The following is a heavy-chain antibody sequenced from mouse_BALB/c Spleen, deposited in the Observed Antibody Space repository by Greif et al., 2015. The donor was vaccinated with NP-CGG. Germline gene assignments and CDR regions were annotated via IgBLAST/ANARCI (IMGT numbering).Heavy chain of an antibody. V-gene: IGHV5-4*02. CDR1: GFTFSDYY. D-gene: IGHD2-1*01. CDR2: ISDGGSYT. Sequence: EVKVEESGGGLVKPGGSLKLSCAASGFTFSDYYMYWVRLTPEKRLGWVATISDGGSYTYYPDSVKGRFTISRDNAKNNLYLQMSSLKSEDTAMYYCARGVYGNFYFDYWGQGTTLTVSS. J-gene: IGHJ2*01. CDR3: ARGVYGNFYFDY.